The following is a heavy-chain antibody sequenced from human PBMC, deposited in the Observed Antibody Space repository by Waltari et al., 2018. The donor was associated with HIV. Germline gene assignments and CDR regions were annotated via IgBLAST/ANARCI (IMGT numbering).Heavy chain of an antibody. V-gene: IGHV4-34*01. CDR1: GGSFSGYY. Sequence: QVQLQQWGTGLLKPSETLSLTCAVYGGSFSGYYWSWIRQPPGKGLEWIGEINHSGSTNYNPSLKSRVTISVDTSKNQFSLKLSSVTAADTAVYYCARAGYDSSGYQHYYGPIYFQHWGQGTLVTVSS. D-gene: IGHD3-22*01. J-gene: IGHJ1*01. CDR3: ARAGYDSSGYQHYYGPIYFQH. CDR2: INHSGST.